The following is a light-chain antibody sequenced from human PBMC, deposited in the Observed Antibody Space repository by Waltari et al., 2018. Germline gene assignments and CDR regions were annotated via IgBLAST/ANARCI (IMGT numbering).Light chain of an antibody. CDR3: QQYYSTPYT. Sequence: DIVMTPSPDSLAVSLGARATINCKSSQSVLYSSNNKKYLAWYQQKPGQPPKLLIYWASTRESGVPDRFSGSGSGTDFTLTISSLQAEDVAVYYCQQYYSTPYTFGQGTKLEIK. V-gene: IGKV4-1*01. J-gene: IGKJ2*01. CDR1: QSVLYSSNNKKY. CDR2: WAS.